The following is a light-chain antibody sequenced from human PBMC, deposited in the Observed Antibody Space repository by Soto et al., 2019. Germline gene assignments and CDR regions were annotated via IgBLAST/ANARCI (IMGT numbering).Light chain of an antibody. J-gene: IGKJ3*01. V-gene: IGKV3-20*01. Sequence: SVLTQSPGTLSLSPGERATLSCRASQSVNTTFLAWYQQKPVQSPRLLIYSASRRATGIPDWCSSSGGGADFTITISRLEPEDVVVYYCHQYGSSPLTFGPGTKVDIK. CDR1: QSVNTTF. CDR2: SAS. CDR3: HQYGSSPLT.